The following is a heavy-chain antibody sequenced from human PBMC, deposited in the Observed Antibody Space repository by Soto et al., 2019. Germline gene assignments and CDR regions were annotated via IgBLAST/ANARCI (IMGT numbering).Heavy chain of an antibody. CDR2: ISAYNGNT. CDR1: GYTFTSYG. V-gene: IGHV1-18*01. D-gene: IGHD2-2*01. Sequence: ASVKVSCKASGYTFTSYGISWVRQAPGQGLEWMGWISAYNGNTNYAQKLQGRVTMTTDTSTSTAYMELRSLRSDDTAVYYCARSRAGVVVPAAILSYWGQGTLVTVYS. CDR3: ARSRAGVVVPAAILSY. J-gene: IGHJ4*02.